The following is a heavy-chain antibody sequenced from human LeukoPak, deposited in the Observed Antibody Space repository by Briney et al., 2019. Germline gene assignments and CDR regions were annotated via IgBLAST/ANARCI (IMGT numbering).Heavy chain of an antibody. CDR3: ARDYEKSEYSIPPGWFDP. Sequence: KTGGSLRLSCAASGFTFSSYSMNWVRQAPGKGLEWVSSISSSSSYIYYADSVKGRFTISRDNAKNSLYLQMNSLRAEDTAVYYCARDYEKSEYSIPPGWFDPWGQGTLVTVSS. D-gene: IGHD4-11*01. CDR1: GFTFSSYS. J-gene: IGHJ5*02. CDR2: ISSSSSYI. V-gene: IGHV3-21*01.